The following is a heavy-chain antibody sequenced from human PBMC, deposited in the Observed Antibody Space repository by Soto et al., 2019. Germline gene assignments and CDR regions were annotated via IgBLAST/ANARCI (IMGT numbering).Heavy chain of an antibody. J-gene: IGHJ4*02. Sequence: QVQLVQSGAEVKKPGASVKVSCKASGYTFTSYGISWVRQAPGQGLEGMGWISAYNGNTNYAQKLQGRVTMTTDTSTKTDYMELRSLRSDDTAVYYCAGESSSSCHDYWGQGTLVTVSS. CDR3: AGESSSSCHDY. CDR1: GYTFTSYG. D-gene: IGHD6-13*01. CDR2: ISAYNGNT. V-gene: IGHV1-18*01.